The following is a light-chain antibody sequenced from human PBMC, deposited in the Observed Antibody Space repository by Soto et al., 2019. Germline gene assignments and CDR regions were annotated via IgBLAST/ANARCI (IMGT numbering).Light chain of an antibody. CDR2: ANN. Sequence: QSVLTQPPSVSGAPGQRVTISCTGSSSNIGADCDVHWYQQLPGTAPKLLIYANNNRPSGVPDRFSGSKSGTSASLAITGLQAEDEADYYCQSYDSSLSVVFGGGTKVTVL. CDR3: QSYDSSLSVV. V-gene: IGLV1-40*01. J-gene: IGLJ2*01. CDR1: SSNIGADCD.